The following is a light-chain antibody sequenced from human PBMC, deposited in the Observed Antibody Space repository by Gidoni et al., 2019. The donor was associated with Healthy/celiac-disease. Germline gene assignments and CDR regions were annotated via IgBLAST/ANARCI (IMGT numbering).Light chain of an antibody. CDR1: QSISSY. J-gene: IGKJ1*01. CDR2: AAS. Sequence: IQMTQPPSSLSASVGDRVTITCRASQSISSYLNWYQQKPGKAPKLLIYAASSLQSGVPSRFSGSGSGTDFTLTISSLQPEDFATYYCQQSYSTPWTFGQGTKVEIK. CDR3: QQSYSTPWT. V-gene: IGKV1-39*01.